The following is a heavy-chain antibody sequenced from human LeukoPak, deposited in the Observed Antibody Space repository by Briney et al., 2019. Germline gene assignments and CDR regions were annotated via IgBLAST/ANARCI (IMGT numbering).Heavy chain of an antibody. CDR2: ISSSGSTI. CDR3: ARDGGGSYYTDRNY. D-gene: IGHD1-26*01. V-gene: IGHV3-48*03. J-gene: IGHJ4*02. CDR1: GFTFSSYE. Sequence: GGSLRLSCAASGFTFSSYEMNWVRQAPGKGLEWVSYISSSGSTIYYADSVKGRFTISRDNAKNSLYLQMNSLRAEDTAVYYCARDGGGSYYTDRNYWGQGTLVTVSS.